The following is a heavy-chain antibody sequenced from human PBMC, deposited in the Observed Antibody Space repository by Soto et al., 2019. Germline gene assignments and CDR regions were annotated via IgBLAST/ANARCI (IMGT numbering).Heavy chain of an antibody. CDR3: ARERSPKGGYTDY. J-gene: IGHJ4*02. Sequence: SVKVSCKASGGTFSSYAISWVRQAPGQGLEWMGGIIPIFGTANYAQKFQGRVTITADESTSTAYMELSSLRSEDTAVYYCARERSPKGGYTDYWGQGTLVTVSS. V-gene: IGHV1-69*13. D-gene: IGHD3-22*01. CDR1: GGTFSSYA. CDR2: IIPIFGTA.